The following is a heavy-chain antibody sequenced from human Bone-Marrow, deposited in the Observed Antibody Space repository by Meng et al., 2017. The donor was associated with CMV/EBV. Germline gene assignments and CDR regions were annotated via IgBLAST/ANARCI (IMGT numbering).Heavy chain of an antibody. CDR3: ARHTRSWPGDY. D-gene: IGHD1-26*01. CDR1: GFTFSSYS. Sequence: GGSLRLSCAASGFTFSSYSMNWVRQAPGKGLEWVANIKQDGSEKYYVDSVKGRFTISRDNAKNSLYLQMNSLRAEDTAVYYCARHTRSWPGDYWGQGTLVTVSS. V-gene: IGHV3-7*01. CDR2: IKQDGSEK. J-gene: IGHJ4*02.